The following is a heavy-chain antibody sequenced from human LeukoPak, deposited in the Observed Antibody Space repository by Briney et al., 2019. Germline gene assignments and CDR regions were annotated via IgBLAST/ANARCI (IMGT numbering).Heavy chain of an antibody. CDR1: GFTFSSYA. Sequence: PGGSLRLSCAASGFTFSSYAMSWVRQAPGKGLEWVSAISYSGGSTYYADSVKGRFTISRDNSKNTLYLQMNSLRAEDTAVYYCGPNLGELSQSCLFDYWGQGALVTVSS. CDR3: GPNLGELSQSCLFDY. V-gene: IGHV3-23*01. CDR2: ISYSGGST. J-gene: IGHJ4*02. D-gene: IGHD3-16*02.